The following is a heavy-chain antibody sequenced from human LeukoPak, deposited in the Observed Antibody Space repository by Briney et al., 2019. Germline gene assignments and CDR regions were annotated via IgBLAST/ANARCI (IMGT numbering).Heavy chain of an antibody. J-gene: IGHJ4*02. CDR2: IYSAGST. D-gene: IGHD3-22*01. V-gene: IGHV3-53*01. CDR1: GFTVSSNY. Sequence: GGSLRLSCAASGFTVSSNYMSWVRQAPGKGLEWVSVIYSAGSTYYADSVKGRFTISRDNSKNTLYLQMNSLRAEDTAVYYCASAPSLDSSGYYYAPFDYWGQGTLVTVSS. CDR3: ASAPSLDSSGYYYAPFDY.